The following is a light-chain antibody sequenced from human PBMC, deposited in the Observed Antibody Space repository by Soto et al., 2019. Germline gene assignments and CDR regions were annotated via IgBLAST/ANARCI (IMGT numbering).Light chain of an antibody. Sequence: DVQMTQSPSTLSASVGDRVTITCLASQSISSWLAWYQQKPGKAPKLLIYAASSLQSGVPSRFSGSGSGTDFTLPISSLQPEDFATYYCQQSYSTPWTFGQGTKVDIK. CDR3: QQSYSTPWT. V-gene: IGKV1-39*01. CDR2: AAS. CDR1: QSISSW. J-gene: IGKJ1*01.